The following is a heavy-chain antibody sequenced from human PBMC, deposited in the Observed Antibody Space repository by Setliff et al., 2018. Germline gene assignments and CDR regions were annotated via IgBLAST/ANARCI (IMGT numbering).Heavy chain of an antibody. V-gene: IGHV4-61*01. CDR3: ARHGGYTTTWYWGTFDY. D-gene: IGHD2-8*02. Sequence: SLTCTVSDDSISSRHYYWSWIRHSPGKGLEWLGYVYNSGSTNYNPSLESRGTISIDTSKNQFSLRLYSVTATDTAVYYCARHGGYTTTWYWGTFDYWGQGSPVTVSS. CDR2: VYNSGST. J-gene: IGHJ4*02. CDR1: DDSISSRHYY.